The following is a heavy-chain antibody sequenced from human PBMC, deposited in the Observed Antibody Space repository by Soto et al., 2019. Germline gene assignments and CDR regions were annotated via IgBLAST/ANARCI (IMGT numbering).Heavy chain of an antibody. V-gene: IGHV6-1*01. CDR3: ARVNWNLGYYGMDV. CDR1: GDSVSSNTAS. CDR2: TYYRSKWYN. D-gene: IGHD1-7*01. J-gene: IGHJ6*02. Sequence: PSQTLSLTCAISGDSVSSNTASWNWIRQSPSRGLEWLGRTYYRSKWYNDYAVSVKSRITINPDTSKNQFSLQLNSVTPEDTAVYYCARVNWNLGYYGMDVWGQGTTVTVSS.